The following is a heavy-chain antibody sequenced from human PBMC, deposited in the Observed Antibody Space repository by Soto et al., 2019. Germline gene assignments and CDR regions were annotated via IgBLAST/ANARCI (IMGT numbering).Heavy chain of an antibody. J-gene: IGHJ6*02. D-gene: IGHD6-19*01. CDR3: ARERAPYRSGWYEWGSYYYGMDV. CDR1: GGTISSYV. Sequence: GXSVKGSCKASGGTISSYVISWVRQAPVQGLEWMGGIIPMFGAANYAQKFQGRVTITADKSTSTAYMELSSLRSEDTAVYYCARERAPYRSGWYEWGSYYYGMDVWGQGTTVTVS. V-gene: IGHV1-69*06. CDR2: IIPMFGAA.